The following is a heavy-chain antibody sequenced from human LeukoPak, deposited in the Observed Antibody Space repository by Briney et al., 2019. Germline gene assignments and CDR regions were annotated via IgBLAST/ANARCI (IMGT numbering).Heavy chain of an antibody. D-gene: IGHD3-10*01. CDR3: ARRTRGLDY. CDR1: GGSMSNDY. J-gene: IGHJ4*02. V-gene: IGHV4-59*08. Sequence: SETLSLTCTVSGGSMSNDYWTWIRQSPGQGLEWIGYIYYSGSTYYNPSLKSRVTISLDTSKNQFSLKLSSVTAADTAVYYCARRTRGLDYWGQGTLVTVSS. CDR2: IYYSGST.